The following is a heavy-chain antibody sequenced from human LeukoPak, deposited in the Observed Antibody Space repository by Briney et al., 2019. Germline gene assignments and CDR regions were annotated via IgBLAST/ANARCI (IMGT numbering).Heavy chain of an antibody. CDR1: GGSISSYW. J-gene: IGHJ4*02. Sequence: SETLSLTCTVSGGSISSYWWSWIRQPPGKGLECIGYIYYSGSTNYNPSLKSRVTISVDTSKNQFSLKLSSVTAADTAVYYCARGSGVTPVDCWGQGTLVTVSS. CDR3: ARGSGVTPVDC. D-gene: IGHD4-11*01. CDR2: IYYSGST. V-gene: IGHV4-59*01.